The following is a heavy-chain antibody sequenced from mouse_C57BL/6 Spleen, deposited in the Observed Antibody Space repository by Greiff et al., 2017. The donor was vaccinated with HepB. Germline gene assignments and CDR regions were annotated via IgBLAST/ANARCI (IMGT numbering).Heavy chain of an antibody. Sequence: EVQLVESGGGLVKPGGSLKLSCAASGFTFSSYTMSWVRQTPEKRLEWVATISGGGGNTYYPDSVKGRFTISRDNAKNTLYLQMSSLRSEDTALYYCARSDYAMDYWGQGTSVTVSS. CDR1: GFTFSSYT. J-gene: IGHJ4*01. CDR2: ISGGGGNT. V-gene: IGHV5-9*01. CDR3: ARSDYAMDY.